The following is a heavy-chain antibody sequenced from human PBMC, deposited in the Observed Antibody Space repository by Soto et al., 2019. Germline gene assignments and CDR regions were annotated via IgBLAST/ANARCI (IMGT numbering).Heavy chain of an antibody. Sequence: PGGSLRLSCAASGFTFSGSAMHWVRQASGKGLEWVGRIRSKANSYATAYAASVKGRFTISRDDSKNTAYLQMNSLKTEDTAVYYCTKFVKYSSSFQTGIWGQGTMVTVS. CDR3: TKFVKYSSSFQTGI. CDR2: IRSKANSYAT. CDR1: GFTFSGSA. V-gene: IGHV3-73*01. J-gene: IGHJ3*02. D-gene: IGHD6-6*01.